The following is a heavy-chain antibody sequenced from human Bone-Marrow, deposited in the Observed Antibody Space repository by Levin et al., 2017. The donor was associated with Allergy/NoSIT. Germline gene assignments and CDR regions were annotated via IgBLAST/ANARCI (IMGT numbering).Heavy chain of an antibody. V-gene: IGHV3-49*03. CDR3: TRLRAGGIQLWPTNWFDP. D-gene: IGHD5-18*01. J-gene: IGHJ5*02. CDR2: IRSKAYGGTT. Sequence: GESLKISCTASGFTFGDYAMSWFRQAPGKGLEWVGFIRSKAYGGTTEYAASVKGRFTISRDDSKSIAYLQMNSLKTEDTAVYYCTRLRAGGIQLWPTNWFDPWGQGTLVTVSS. CDR1: GFTFGDYA.